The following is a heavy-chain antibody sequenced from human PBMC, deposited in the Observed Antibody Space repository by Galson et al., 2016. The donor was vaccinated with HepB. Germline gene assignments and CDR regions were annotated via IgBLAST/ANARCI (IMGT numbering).Heavy chain of an antibody. D-gene: IGHD5-24*01. CDR2: IYYSGST. J-gene: IGHJ4*02. CDR3: ARDKEADGFDY. Sequence: TLSLTCTVSGGSISSGGYYWSWIRQHPGKGLEWIGYIYYSGSTYYNPSPKSRVTISVDTSKNQFSLKQSSVTAADTAWYYCARDKEADGFDYWGQGTLVTVSS. V-gene: IGHV4-31*03. CDR1: GGSISSGGYY.